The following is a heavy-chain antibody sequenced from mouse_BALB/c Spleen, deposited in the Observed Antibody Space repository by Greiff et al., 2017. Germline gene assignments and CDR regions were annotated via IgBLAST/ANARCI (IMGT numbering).Heavy chain of an antibody. CDR1: GYSITSDYA. Sequence: EVMLVESGPGLVKPSQSLSLTCTVTGYSITSDYAWNWIRQFPGNKLEWMGYISYSGSTSYNPSLKSRISITRDTSKNQFFLQLNSVTTEDTATYYCARSRDYWGQGTLVTVSA. J-gene: IGHJ3*01. CDR2: ISYSGST. D-gene: IGHD3-3*01. V-gene: IGHV3-2*02. CDR3: ARSRDY.